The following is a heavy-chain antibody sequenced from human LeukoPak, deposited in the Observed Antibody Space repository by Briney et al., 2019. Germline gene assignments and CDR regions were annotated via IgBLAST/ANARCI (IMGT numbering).Heavy chain of an antibody. Sequence: GSSVKVSCKASGGTFSSYAISWVRQAPGQGLEWMGGIIPIFGTANYAQKFQGRVTITTDESTSTAYMEPSSLRSEDTAVYYCASKRYYYDSSVEAGFDPWGQGTLVTVSS. J-gene: IGHJ5*02. CDR1: GGTFSSYA. CDR3: ASKRYYYDSSVEAGFDP. D-gene: IGHD3-22*01. CDR2: IIPIFGTA. V-gene: IGHV1-69*05.